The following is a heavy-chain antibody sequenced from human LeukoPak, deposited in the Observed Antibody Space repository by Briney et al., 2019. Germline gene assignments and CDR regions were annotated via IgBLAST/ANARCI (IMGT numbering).Heavy chain of an antibody. D-gene: IGHD3-22*01. J-gene: IGHJ6*02. CDR2: IGSDGGST. V-gene: IGHV3-23*01. CDR3: ANDLPDYYDSRGYLWRDYGMDV. Sequence: GGSLRLSCAASGFTLNDYAISWVRQAPGKGLEWVSGIGSDGGSTYYADSVKGRFTISRDNSKNTLYLQMNSLRAEDTAVYYCANDLPDYYDSRGYLWRDYGMDVWGQGTTVTVSS. CDR1: GFTLNDYA.